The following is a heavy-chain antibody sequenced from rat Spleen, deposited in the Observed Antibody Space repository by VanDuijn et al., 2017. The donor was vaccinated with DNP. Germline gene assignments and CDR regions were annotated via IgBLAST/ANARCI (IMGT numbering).Heavy chain of an antibody. Sequence: EVQLVESGGGLVQPGRSLKLSCAASGFTFSNYYMAWVRQAPKKGLEWVATISTSGSRTYYPDSVKGRFTISRDNAKSSLYLQMNSLKSEDMATYYCARWYNWGYCFDHWGQGVMVTVSS. CDR1: GFTFSNYY. V-gene: IGHV5-25*01. J-gene: IGHJ2*01. CDR2: ISTSGSRT. D-gene: IGHD1-4*01. CDR3: ARWYNWGYCFDH.